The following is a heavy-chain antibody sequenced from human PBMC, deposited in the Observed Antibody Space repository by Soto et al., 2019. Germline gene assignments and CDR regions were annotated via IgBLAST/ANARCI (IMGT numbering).Heavy chain of an antibody. J-gene: IGHJ4*01. CDR3: AKGTSSEFLLSFDD. CDR2: ITGSGTHS. Sequence: GGSLRLSCMASGFPSSTYGFSTYAMTWVRQPPGRGLEWVSVITGSGTHSYYADSVKGRFTISRDNSRNTLFLQMDSLRADGTAVYFCAKGTSSEFLLSFDDWGHGTLVTVSS. V-gene: IGHV3-23*01. CDR1: GFPSSTYGFSTYA. D-gene: IGHD3-10*01.